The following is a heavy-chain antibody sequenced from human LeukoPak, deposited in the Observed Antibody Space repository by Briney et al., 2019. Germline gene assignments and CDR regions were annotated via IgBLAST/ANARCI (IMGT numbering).Heavy chain of an antibody. CDR3: ARPRGRNVYNLDY. D-gene: IGHD5-24*01. V-gene: IGHV5-51*01. J-gene: IGHJ4*02. CDR1: GYNFTTYW. CDR2: IYPGDSDT. Sequence: GESLKISCKCSGYNFTTYWIGWVRQMPGKGLEWMGIIYPGDSDTRYSPSFQGQVTVSADKSISTAYLQWSSLKASDTAIYYCARPRGRNVYNLDYWGQGTLVTVSS.